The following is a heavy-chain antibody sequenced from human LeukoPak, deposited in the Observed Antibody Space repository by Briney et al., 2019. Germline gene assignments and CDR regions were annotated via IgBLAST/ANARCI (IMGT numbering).Heavy chain of an antibody. CDR3: ARDRGTVTRNGYYYGLDV. CDR2: IIPIFGTA. Sequence: SVKVSCKASGGTFSSYAISWVRQAPGQGLEWMGGIIPIFGTANYAQKFQGRVTITADESTSTAYMELSSLRSEDTAVYYCARDRGTVTRNGYYYGLDVWGQGTTVIVSS. V-gene: IGHV1-69*13. J-gene: IGHJ6*02. D-gene: IGHD4-17*01. CDR1: GGTFSSYA.